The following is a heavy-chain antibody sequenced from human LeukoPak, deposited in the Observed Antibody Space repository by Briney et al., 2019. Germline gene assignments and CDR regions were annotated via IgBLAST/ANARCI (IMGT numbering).Heavy chain of an antibody. CDR1: GGSFSGYY. D-gene: IGHD3-10*01. CDR2: INNSGST. J-gene: IGHJ6*02. Sequence: SETLSLTCAVYGGSFSGYYWSWIRQPPGKGLEWIGEINNSGSTNYNPSLKSRVTISVDTSKNQFSLKLSSVTAADTAVYYCARGVVRGVNPYYYNYGMDVWGQGTTVTVSS. V-gene: IGHV4-34*01. CDR3: ARGVVRGVNPYYYNYGMDV.